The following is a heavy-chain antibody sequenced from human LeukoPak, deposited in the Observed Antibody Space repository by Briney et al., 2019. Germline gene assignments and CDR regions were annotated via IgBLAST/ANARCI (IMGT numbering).Heavy chain of an antibody. CDR1: GFTFSSYS. J-gene: IGHJ4*02. CDR3: ARDSADPYSSGYFLVIDY. CDR2: ISSSSSYI. V-gene: IGHV3-21*01. Sequence: GGSLRLSCAASGFTFSSYSMNWVRQAPGKGLEWVSSISSSSSYIYYADSVKGRFTISRDNAKNSLYLQMNSLRAEDTAVYYCARDSADPYSSGYFLVIDYWGQGTLVTVSS. D-gene: IGHD3-22*01.